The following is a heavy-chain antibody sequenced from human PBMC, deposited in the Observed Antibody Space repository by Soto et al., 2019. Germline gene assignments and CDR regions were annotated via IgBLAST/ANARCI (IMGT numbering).Heavy chain of an antibody. CDR1: GGSISSYY. CDR3: ARFVIAARCFDY. Sequence: SETLSPTCTVSGGSISSYYWSWIRQPPGKGLEWIGYIYYSGSTNYNPSLKSRVTISVDTSKNQFSLKLSSVTAADTAVYYCARFVIAARCFDYWGQGTLVTVSS. CDR2: IYYSGST. V-gene: IGHV4-59*01. J-gene: IGHJ4*02. D-gene: IGHD6-6*01.